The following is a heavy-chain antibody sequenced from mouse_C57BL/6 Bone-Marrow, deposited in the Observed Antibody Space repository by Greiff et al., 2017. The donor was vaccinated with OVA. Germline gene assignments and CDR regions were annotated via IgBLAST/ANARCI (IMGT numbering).Heavy chain of an antibody. CDR3: ARRAYYTLFFAY. CDR1: GYTFTSYG. D-gene: IGHD2-12*01. Sequence: LVESGAELARPGASVKLSCKASGYTFTSYGISWVKQRTGQGLEWIGEIYPRSGNTYYNEKFKGKATLTADKSSSTAYMELRSLTSEDSAVYFCARRAYYTLFFAYWGQGTLVTVSA. CDR2: IYPRSGNT. V-gene: IGHV1-81*01. J-gene: IGHJ3*01.